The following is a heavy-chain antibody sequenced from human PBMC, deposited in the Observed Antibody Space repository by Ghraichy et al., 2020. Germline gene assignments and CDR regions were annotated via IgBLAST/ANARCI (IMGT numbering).Heavy chain of an antibody. D-gene: IGHD2-2*01. Sequence: GGSLRLSCAASGFTFSSYWMHWVRQAPGKGLVWVSRINSDGSSTSYADSVKGRFTISRDNAKNTLYLQMNSLRAEDTAVYYCAREYCSSTSCYPGDYYYGMDVWGQGTTVTVSS. CDR1: GFTFSSYW. CDR2: INSDGSST. V-gene: IGHV3-74*01. CDR3: AREYCSSTSCYPGDYYYGMDV. J-gene: IGHJ6*02.